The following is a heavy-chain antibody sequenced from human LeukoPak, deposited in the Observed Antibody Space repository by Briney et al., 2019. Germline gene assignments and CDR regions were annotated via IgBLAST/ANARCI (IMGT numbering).Heavy chain of an antibody. Sequence: GGSLRLSCAASGFTFSSYSMNWVRQAPGKGLEWVSSISSSSNYIYYADSVKGRFTISRDNAKNSLYLQMNSLRAEDTAVYYCAREKADYYDSSGYFFDYWGQGTLVTVSS. CDR2: ISSSSNYI. CDR1: GFTFSSYS. J-gene: IGHJ4*02. CDR3: AREKADYYDSSGYFFDY. D-gene: IGHD3-22*01. V-gene: IGHV3-21*01.